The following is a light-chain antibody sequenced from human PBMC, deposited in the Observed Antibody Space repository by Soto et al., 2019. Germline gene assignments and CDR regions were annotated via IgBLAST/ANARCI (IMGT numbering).Light chain of an antibody. CDR1: QSFHTNY. V-gene: IGKV3-20*01. CDR2: GAS. CDR3: QQYGSSPGFT. Sequence: EIVLTQSPGTLSLSPGERATLSCRASQSFHTNYLAWYQQRPGQAPRLLIYGASNRASGSPGRFSGSGSGSDFTLTINRLEPEHSAVYFCQQYGSSPGFTFGGGTKIEIK. J-gene: IGKJ4*01.